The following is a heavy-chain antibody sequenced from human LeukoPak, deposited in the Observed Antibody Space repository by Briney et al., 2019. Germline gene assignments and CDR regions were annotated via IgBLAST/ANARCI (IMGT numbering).Heavy chain of an antibody. Sequence: PGGSLRLSCAASGFSFSSYAMHWVRQAPGKGLEYVSAISSNGGSTYYANSVKGRFTISRDNTKNTLYLQMGSLRAEDMAVYYCAGDNGGYESGYWGQGTLVTVSS. CDR2: ISSNGGST. J-gene: IGHJ4*02. CDR1: GFSFSSYA. V-gene: IGHV3-64*01. CDR3: AGDNGGYESGY. D-gene: IGHD5-12*01.